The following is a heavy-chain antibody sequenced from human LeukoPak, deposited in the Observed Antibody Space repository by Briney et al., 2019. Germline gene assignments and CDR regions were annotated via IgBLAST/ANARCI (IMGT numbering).Heavy chain of an antibody. CDR2: ISGSGDST. CDR3: AKDRRGGSYPFDC. CDR1: GFTFSNYA. V-gene: IGHV3-23*01. J-gene: IGHJ4*02. D-gene: IGHD1-26*01. Sequence: GGSLRLSCAASGFTFSNYAMNWVRQAPGNGLEWVSSISGSGDSTYYADSVRGRFTISRDNSKDTLYLQMNSLTVEDTAVYYCAKDRRGGSYPFDCWGQGTLVTVSS.